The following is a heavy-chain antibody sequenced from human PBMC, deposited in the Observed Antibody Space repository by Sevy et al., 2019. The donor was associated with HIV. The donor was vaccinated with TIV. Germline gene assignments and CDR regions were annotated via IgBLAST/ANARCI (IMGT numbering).Heavy chain of an antibody. V-gene: IGHV1-2*05. J-gene: IGHJ6*02. CDR2: INPKSGGT. CDR3: ARERSYEFGXXXRXXXXXXX. CDR1: GHTFTXNY. Sequence: ASVKVSCKASGHTFTXNYIHWVRQAPGQGLEWMGRINPKSGGTHYAQKFQGRVTMTRDTSISTVYMELSSLKTDDPXXYYCARERSYEFGXXXRXXXXXXXWGXXTTVTVSS. D-gene: IGHD3-16*01.